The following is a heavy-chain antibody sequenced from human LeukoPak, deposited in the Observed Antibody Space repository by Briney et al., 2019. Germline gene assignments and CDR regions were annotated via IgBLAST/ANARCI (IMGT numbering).Heavy chain of an antibody. CDR3: ARGRRVYSGTYDAYDI. V-gene: IGHV1-18*01. CDR1: GYTFTSYG. D-gene: IGHD1-26*01. J-gene: IGHJ3*02. CDR2: ISDHTGNT. Sequence: ASVKVSCKASGYTFTSYGISWVRQAPGQGLEWMGWISDHTGNTHYAQKLKGRVTMTTDTSTSTAYMELRSLRSDDTAVYYCARGRRVYSGTYDAYDIWGQGTMVTVSS.